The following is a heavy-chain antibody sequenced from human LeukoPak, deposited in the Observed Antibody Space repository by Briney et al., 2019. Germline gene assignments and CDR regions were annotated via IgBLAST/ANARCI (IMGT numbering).Heavy chain of an antibody. V-gene: IGHV3-21*01. CDR3: ARERDIVVVPAAMRYYCGMDV. CDR1: GFTFSSYS. Sequence: KPGGSLRLSCAASGFTFSSYSMNWVRQAPGKGLEWVSSISSSSSYIYYADSVKGRFTISRDNAKNSLYLQMNSLRAEDTAVYYCARERDIVVVPAAMRYYCGMDVWGQGTTVTVSS. CDR2: ISSSSSYI. D-gene: IGHD2-2*01. J-gene: IGHJ6*02.